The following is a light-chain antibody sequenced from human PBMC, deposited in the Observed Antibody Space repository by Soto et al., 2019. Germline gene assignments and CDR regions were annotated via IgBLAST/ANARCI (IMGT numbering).Light chain of an antibody. CDR1: QSTSNY. CDR3: QQGGT. V-gene: IGKV1-39*01. Sequence: DIQMTQSPSSLSASVGDRVTITCRASQSTSNYLNWYQQKPGKAPKLLIYAASSLQSGVPSRFSGSGSGTDFTLTISSLQPEDFATYYCQQGGTFGQGTKVEIK. J-gene: IGKJ1*01. CDR2: AAS.